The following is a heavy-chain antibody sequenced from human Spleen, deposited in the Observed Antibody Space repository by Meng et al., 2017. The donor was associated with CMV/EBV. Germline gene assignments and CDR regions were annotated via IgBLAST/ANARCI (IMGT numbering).Heavy chain of an antibody. D-gene: IGHD6-13*01. CDR2: IKEDGGEK. CDR3: ARDLAVDYSSRWYGFDY. V-gene: IGHV3-7*01. Sequence: GESLKISCAASGFTFSSYEMNWVRQAPGKGLEWVANIKEDGGEKHYVDSVKGRFTISRDNAKNSLSLQMNSLRAEDTAVYYCARDLAVDYSSRWYGFDYWGQGMLVTVSS. J-gene: IGHJ4*02. CDR1: GFTFSSYE.